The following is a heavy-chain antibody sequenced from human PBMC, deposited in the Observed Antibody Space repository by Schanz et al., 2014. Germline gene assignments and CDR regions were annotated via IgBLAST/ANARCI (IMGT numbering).Heavy chain of an antibody. D-gene: IGHD1-1*01. Sequence: QVQLVESGGGVVQPGRSLRLSCAASGFTFSSYGMHWVRQAPGKGLEWVAVIWYDGSNKYYADSVKGRFTISRDNSKNTLFLQMNSLRAEDTAVYFCAKIERNEDWGQGTLNAVSS. CDR1: GFTFSSYG. CDR3: AKIERNED. V-gene: IGHV3-33*06. J-gene: IGHJ4*02. CDR2: IWYDGSNK.